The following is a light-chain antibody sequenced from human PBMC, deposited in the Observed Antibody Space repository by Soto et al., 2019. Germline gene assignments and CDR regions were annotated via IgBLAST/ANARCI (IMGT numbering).Light chain of an antibody. CDR3: QQYYNYPYT. CDR1: QDISTS. CDR2: SAS. V-gene: IGKV1-8*01. J-gene: IGKJ2*01. Sequence: AIRMTQSPSSFSASTGDRVTITCRASQDISTSLAWYQQKPGKAPKLLIYSASSLQSGVPANFSGSGSGTDFTLTISRLQSEDFATYYCQQYYNYPYTFGQGTKVEI.